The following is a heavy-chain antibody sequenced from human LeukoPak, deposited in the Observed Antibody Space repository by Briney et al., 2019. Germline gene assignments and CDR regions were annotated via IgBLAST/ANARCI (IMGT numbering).Heavy chain of an antibody. Sequence: GGSLRLSCAASGFTFSDYYMSWIRQAPGKGLEGVSYISSSGSTIYYADSVKGRFTISRDNAKNSLYLQMNSLRAEDTAVYYCARTYYGGNENAFDIWGQGTMVTVSS. CDR3: ARTYYGGNENAFDI. CDR1: GFTFSDYY. J-gene: IGHJ3*02. CDR2: ISSSGSTI. D-gene: IGHD4-23*01. V-gene: IGHV3-11*04.